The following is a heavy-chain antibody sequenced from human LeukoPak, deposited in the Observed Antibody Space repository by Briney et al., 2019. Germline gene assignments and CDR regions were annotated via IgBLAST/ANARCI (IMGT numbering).Heavy chain of an antibody. J-gene: IGHJ4*02. Sequence: GGSLRLSCAASGFTFSSYGMHWVRQAPGKGLEWVAVISYDGSNKYYADSVKGRFTISRDNSKNTLYLQMNSLRAEDTAVYYCAKDMFSFSQDSSGYFPLDYWGQGTLVTVSS. CDR3: AKDMFSFSQDSSGYFPLDY. D-gene: IGHD3-22*01. CDR2: ISYDGSNK. CDR1: GFTFSSYG. V-gene: IGHV3-30*18.